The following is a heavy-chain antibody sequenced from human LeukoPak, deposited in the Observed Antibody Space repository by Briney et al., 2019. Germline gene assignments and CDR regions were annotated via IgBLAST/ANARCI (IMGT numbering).Heavy chain of an antibody. V-gene: IGHV1-24*01. CDR2: FDIEDGEA. J-gene: IGHJ5*02. CDR3: ATVFRGLLSWFDP. D-gene: IGHD3-10*01. Sequence: ASVKVSFKVSGYTLTELSMHWVRQAPGKGLEWMGGFDIEDGEAIYAQKFQGRVTMTEDTSTDTAYMELSSLRSEDTAVYYCATVFRGLLSWFDPWGQGTLVTVSS. CDR1: GYTLTELS.